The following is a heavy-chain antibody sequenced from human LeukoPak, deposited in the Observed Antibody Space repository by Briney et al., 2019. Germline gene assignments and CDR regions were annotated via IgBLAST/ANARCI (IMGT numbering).Heavy chain of an antibody. J-gene: IGHJ4*02. V-gene: IGHV1-69*06. CDR1: GGTFSSYA. Sequence: AVKVSCKASGGTFSSYAISWVRQAPGQGLEWMGGIIPIFGTANYAQKFQGRVTITADKSTSTAYMELSSLRSEDTAVYYCARDRGYSGYDPFDYWGQGTLVTVSS. CDR2: IIPIFGTA. D-gene: IGHD5-12*01. CDR3: ARDRGYSGYDPFDY.